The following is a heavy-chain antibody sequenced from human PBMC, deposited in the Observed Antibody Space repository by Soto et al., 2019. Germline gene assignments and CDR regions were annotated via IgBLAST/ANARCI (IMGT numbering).Heavy chain of an antibody. Sequence: GSGPTVVNPTQTLTLTCTFSGFSLSTSGVGVGWIRQPPGKALEWLALIYCDDDKRYSPSLKSRLTITKDTSKNQVVLTMTNMDPVDTATYYCAHRYYYDSSEYHREFDYWGEGTLVTVS. V-gene: IGHV2-5*02. CDR1: GFSLSTSGVG. CDR3: AHRYYYDSSEYHREFDY. D-gene: IGHD3-22*01. CDR2: IYCDDDK. J-gene: IGHJ4*02.